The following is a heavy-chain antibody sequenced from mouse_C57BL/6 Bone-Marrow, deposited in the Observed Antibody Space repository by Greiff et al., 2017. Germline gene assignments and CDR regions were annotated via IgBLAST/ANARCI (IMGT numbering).Heavy chain of an antibody. J-gene: IGHJ2*01. D-gene: IGHD1-1*01. CDR3: TFITTVPGDY. CDR1: GFNIKDDY. CDR2: IDPENGDT. Sequence: EVQLQQSGAELVRPGASVKLSCTASGFNIKDDYMHWVKQRPEQGLEWIGWIDPENGDTEYASKFQGKATITAGTSSNTAYLQLSSLTSEDTAVYYCTFITTVPGDYWGQGTTLTVSS. V-gene: IGHV14-4*01.